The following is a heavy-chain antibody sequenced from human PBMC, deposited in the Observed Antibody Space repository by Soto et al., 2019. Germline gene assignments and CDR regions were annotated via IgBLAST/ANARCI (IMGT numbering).Heavy chain of an antibody. CDR3: AIVGGSRGLDY. Sequence: XSGKVSCKASVYTFTSYYMHWVRQAPGQWLEWMGIINPSGGSTSYAQKFQGRVTMTRDTSTSTVYMELRSLRSEDTAVYYCAIVGGSRGLDYSGQGTMATVSS. J-gene: IGHJ4*02. V-gene: IGHV1-46*01. CDR2: INPSGGST. CDR1: VYTFTSYY. D-gene: IGHD3-3*01.